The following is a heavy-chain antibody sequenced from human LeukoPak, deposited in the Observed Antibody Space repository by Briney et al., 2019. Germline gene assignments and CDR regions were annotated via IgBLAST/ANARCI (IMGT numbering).Heavy chain of an antibody. D-gene: IGHD6-13*01. CDR2: IYYTGSA. J-gene: IGHJ3*02. CDR1: GAPITRYY. CDR3: ARGPGWTGYSSSWYAFDI. V-gene: IGHV4-59*08. Sequence: SETLSLTCTVSGAPITRYYWSWIRQPPGKGLEWIGYIYYTGSANYSPSLKSRVSISVDTSKNQFSLRLSSVTAADTAVYYCARGPGWTGYSSSWYAFDIWGQGTMVTVSS.